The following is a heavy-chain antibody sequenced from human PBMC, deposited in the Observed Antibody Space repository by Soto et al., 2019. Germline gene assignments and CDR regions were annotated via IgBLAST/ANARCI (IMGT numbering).Heavy chain of an antibody. D-gene: IGHD3-10*01. Sequence: PGGSLRLSCAASGFTFSSYGMHWVRQAPGKGLEWVAVIWYDGSNKYYADSVKGRFTISRDNSKNTLYLQMNSLRAEDTAVYYCARSRVWFGELNYGMDVWGQGTTVTVPS. V-gene: IGHV3-33*01. CDR1: GFTFSSYG. J-gene: IGHJ6*02. CDR2: IWYDGSNK. CDR3: ARSRVWFGELNYGMDV.